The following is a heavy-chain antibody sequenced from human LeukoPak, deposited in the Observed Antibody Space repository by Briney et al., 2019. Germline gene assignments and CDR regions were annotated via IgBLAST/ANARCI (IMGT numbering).Heavy chain of an antibody. CDR3: ASLGSGSSRIIDFDY. D-gene: IGHD3-10*01. Sequence: ALVKVSCKASGYTFTTYYMHWVRQAPGQGLEWMGIIDPSGGGTNYAQKFQGRVTMTRDTSTSTVYMELSSLRSEDTAVYYCASLGSGSSRIIDFDYWGQGTLVTVSP. CDR2: IDPSGGGT. J-gene: IGHJ4*02. CDR1: GYTFTTYY. V-gene: IGHV1-46*01.